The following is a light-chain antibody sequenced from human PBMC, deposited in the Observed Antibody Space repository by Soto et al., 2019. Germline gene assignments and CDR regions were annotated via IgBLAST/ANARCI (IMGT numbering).Light chain of an antibody. CDR1: SSDVGSYNL. J-gene: IGLJ3*02. Sequence: QSALTQPASVSGSARQSITISCTGTSSDVGSYNLVSWYQQHPGKAPKRMIYEVSKRPSRVSNRFSGSKSGNTASLTISGLQAEDEADYYCCSYAGSSANWVFGGGTKLTGL. CDR3: CSYAGSSANWV. V-gene: IGLV2-23*02. CDR2: EVS.